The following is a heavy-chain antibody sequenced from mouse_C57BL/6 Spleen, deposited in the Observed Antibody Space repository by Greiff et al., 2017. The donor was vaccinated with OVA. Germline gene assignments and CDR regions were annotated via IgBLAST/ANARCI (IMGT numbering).Heavy chain of an antibody. CDR1: GYAFSSSW. CDR2: IYPGDGDT. J-gene: IGHJ3*01. D-gene: IGHD1-3*01. V-gene: IGHV1-82*01. Sequence: QVQLQQSGPELVKPGASVKISCKASGYAFSSSWMNWVKPRPGKGLEWIGRIYPGDGDTNYNGKFKGKATLTADKSSSTAYMQLSSLTSEDSAVYFCASNLAWFAYWGQGTLVTVSA. CDR3: ASNLAWFAY.